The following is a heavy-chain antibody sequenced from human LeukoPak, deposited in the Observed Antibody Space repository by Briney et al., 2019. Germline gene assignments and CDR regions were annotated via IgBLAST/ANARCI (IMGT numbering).Heavy chain of an antibody. Sequence: GASVKVSCKASGYTFTGYYMHWVRQAPGQGLEWMGWINPDSGDTTYAQKFQDRVTMTRDTTTSTAYMELSSLKSDDTAVYYCSPGTYAYDHWGQGTLVTVSS. V-gene: IGHV1-2*02. CDR1: GYTFTGYY. CDR3: SPGTYAYDH. CDR2: INPDSGDT. D-gene: IGHD3-16*01. J-gene: IGHJ4*02.